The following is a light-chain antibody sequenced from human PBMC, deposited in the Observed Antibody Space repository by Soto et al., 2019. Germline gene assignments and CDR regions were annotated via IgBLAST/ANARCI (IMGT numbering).Light chain of an antibody. Sequence: EIVLTQSPGTLSLSPGERATLSCRASQSVSSGYLAWYQQKPGQAPRLLIYGASSRATGIPDRFSGSRSGTDFTLTISRLEPEDFAVYYCQQYGSSPLTLGQGTKVDIK. V-gene: IGKV3-20*01. J-gene: IGKJ1*01. CDR2: GAS. CDR1: QSVSSGY. CDR3: QQYGSSPLT.